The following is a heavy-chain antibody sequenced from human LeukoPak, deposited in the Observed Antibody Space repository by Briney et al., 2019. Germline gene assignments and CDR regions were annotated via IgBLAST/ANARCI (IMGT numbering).Heavy chain of an antibody. CDR3: VRAGSSWSSYYYYYYMDV. CDR2: ISSSGTT. V-gene: IGHV4-59*01. Sequence: KTSETLSLTCTVSGGSITSYYWIWIRQPPGKGLEWIGCISSSGTTNYNPSLKTRVTISVDTSEKQFSLNLRSVTAADTAVYYCVRAGSSWSSYYYYYYMDVWGKGTTVTVSS. D-gene: IGHD6-13*01. J-gene: IGHJ6*03. CDR1: GGSITSYY.